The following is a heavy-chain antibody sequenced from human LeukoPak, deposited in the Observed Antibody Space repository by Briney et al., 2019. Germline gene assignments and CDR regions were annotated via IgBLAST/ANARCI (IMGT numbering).Heavy chain of an antibody. D-gene: IGHD3-3*01. CDR3: ARGSAITIFGVVIPENYYYYGMDV. CDR2: IYPRDGST. CDR1: GYTFTGYY. Sequence: ASVKVSCKASGYTFTGYYMHWVRQAPGQGLEWMGMIYPRDGSTSYAQKFQGRVTVTRDTSTSTVHMELSGLRSEDTAVYYCARGSAITIFGVVIPENYYYYGMDVWGQGTTVTVSS. V-gene: IGHV1-46*01. J-gene: IGHJ6*02.